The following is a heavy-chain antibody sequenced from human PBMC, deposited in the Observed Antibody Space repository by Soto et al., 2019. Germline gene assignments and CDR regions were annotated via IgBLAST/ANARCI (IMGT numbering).Heavy chain of an antibody. CDR1: GYTFTGYD. D-gene: IGHD2-2*01. V-gene: IGHV1-2*04. J-gene: IGHJ4*02. CDR3: ARSSGEAAAAMSFDY. CDR2: INPNSGGT. Sequence: ASVKVSCKAAGYTFTGYDMHWVGQAPEQRLEWMGWINPNSGGTNYAQKFQGWVTMTRDTSISTAYMELSRLRSDDTAVYYCARSSGEAAAAMSFDYWGQGTLVTVSS.